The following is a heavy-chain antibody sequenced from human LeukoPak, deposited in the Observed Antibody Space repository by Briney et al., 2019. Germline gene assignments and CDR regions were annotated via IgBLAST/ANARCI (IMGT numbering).Heavy chain of an antibody. CDR1: GYTFASFG. CDR3: ARTYGSGRSQPFDY. Sequence: ASVTLSSTASGYTFASFGISWVRRAPGQGLEWMGWISAYNGNTNYAKNLQGRVTMTTDTSKRTAYMELRSLRSDDTAVYYCARTYGSGRSQPFDYWGQGTLVTVSS. J-gene: IGHJ4*02. D-gene: IGHD3-10*01. CDR2: ISAYNGNT. V-gene: IGHV1-18*01.